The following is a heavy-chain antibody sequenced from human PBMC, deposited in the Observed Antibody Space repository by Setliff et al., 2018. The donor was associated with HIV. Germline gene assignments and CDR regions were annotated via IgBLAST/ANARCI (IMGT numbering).Heavy chain of an antibody. CDR2: IIPIFGTA. J-gene: IGHJ6*03. Sequence: SVKVSCTASGGTFSSFAISWVRQAPGQGLEWMGGIIPIFGTANYAQKFQGRVTITTDESTTTAYMELRSLRSEDTAVYYCARETYYGSGSYLPTEYYYYYMDVWGKGTTVTVSS. CDR3: ARETYYGSGSYLPTEYYYYYMDV. V-gene: IGHV1-69*05. D-gene: IGHD3-10*01. CDR1: GGTFSSFA.